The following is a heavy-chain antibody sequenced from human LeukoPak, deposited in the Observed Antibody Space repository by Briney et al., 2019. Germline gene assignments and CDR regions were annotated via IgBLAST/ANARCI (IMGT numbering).Heavy chain of an antibody. CDR2: ITPVIDSA. CDR3: TRVNLRGSQYNWFDP. CDR1: GGTFRSHI. V-gene: IGHV1-69*08. D-gene: IGHD1-26*01. Sequence: SVKVSCKTSGGTFRSHIFSWVRQAPGQGLEWMGSITPVIDSARYAQKFQDRITITADTSTGTAYLHLSSLTSEDTAIYYCTRVNLRGSQYNWFDPWGQGTLVTVSS. J-gene: IGHJ5*02.